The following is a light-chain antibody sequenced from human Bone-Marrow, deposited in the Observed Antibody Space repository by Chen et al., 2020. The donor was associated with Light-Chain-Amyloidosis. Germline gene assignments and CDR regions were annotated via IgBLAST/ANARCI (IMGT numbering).Light chain of an antibody. CDR3: MQRIEFPFA. CDR1: QTLLDSDDGNTY. V-gene: IGKV2-40*01. CDR2: MVS. J-gene: IGKJ4*01. Sequence: DIVMTQTPLSLSVTPGEPGSISCRSSQTLLDSDDGNTYLDWFLQKPGQSPQLLIYMVSHRASGVPYRFGGRGSGTDFTLKISRVEAEDVGVYYCMQRIEFPFAFGRGSKVEIK.